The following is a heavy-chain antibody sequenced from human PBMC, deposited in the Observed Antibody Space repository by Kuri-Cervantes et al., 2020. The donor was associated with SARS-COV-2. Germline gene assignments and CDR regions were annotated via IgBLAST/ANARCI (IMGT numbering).Heavy chain of an antibody. CDR2: INHSGST. CDR1: GGSFSGYY. J-gene: IGHJ5*02. Sequence: SETLSLTCAAYGGSFSGYYWSWIRQPPGKGLEWIGEINHSGSTNYNPSLKSRVTISVDKSKNQFSLKLSSVTAADTAVYYCARGLNGGRPVMTTVDHNRFDPWGQGTLVTVSS. V-gene: IGHV4-34*01. CDR3: ARGLNGGRPVMTTVDHNRFDP. D-gene: IGHD4-11*01.